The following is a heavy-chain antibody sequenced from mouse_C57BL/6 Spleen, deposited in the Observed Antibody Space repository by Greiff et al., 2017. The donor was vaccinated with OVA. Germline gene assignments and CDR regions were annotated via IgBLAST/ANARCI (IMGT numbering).Heavy chain of an antibody. D-gene: IGHD2-4*01. CDR2: IYPRSGNT. CDR3: ARDDYDRVMDD. V-gene: IGHV1-81*01. J-gene: IGHJ4*01. CDR1: GYTFTSYG. Sequence: QVQLKQSGAELARPGASVKLSCKASGYTFTSYGISWVKQRTGQGLEWIGEIYPRSGNTYYNEKFKGKATLTADKSSSTAYMELRSLTSEDSAVYFCARDDYDRVMDDWGQGTSVTVSS.